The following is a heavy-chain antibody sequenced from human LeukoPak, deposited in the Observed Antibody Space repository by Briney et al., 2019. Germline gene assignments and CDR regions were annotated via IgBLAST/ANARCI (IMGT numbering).Heavy chain of an antibody. V-gene: IGHV3-7*01. CDR3: ARSGVVVPSAPVRFDP. J-gene: IGHJ5*02. Sequence: GGSLRLSCAASGFTFSSFWMSWVRQAPGKGLEWVANIKEDGSDKYYVDSVKGRFTIYRDNAKNSLYLQMNSLNTEDTAVYYYARSGVVVPSAPVRFDPWGQGTLVTVSS. CDR1: GFTFSSFW. D-gene: IGHD2-2*01. CDR2: IKEDGSDK.